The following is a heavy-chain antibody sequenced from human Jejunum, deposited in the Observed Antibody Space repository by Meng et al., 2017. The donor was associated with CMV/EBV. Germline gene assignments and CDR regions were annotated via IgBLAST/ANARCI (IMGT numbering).Heavy chain of an antibody. CDR3: AKRRIAAAGDFQD. V-gene: IGHV3-23*01. D-gene: IGHD6-13*01. CDR1: GLTFRSSA. Sequence: ASGLTFRSSAMAWVRQAPGKGLEWVSAIGDTGATTKYADSVKGRFTISRDNSENTLYLQMNSLRAEDTAVYYCAKRRIAAAGDFQDWGQGTLVTVSS. J-gene: IGHJ1*01. CDR2: IGDTGATT.